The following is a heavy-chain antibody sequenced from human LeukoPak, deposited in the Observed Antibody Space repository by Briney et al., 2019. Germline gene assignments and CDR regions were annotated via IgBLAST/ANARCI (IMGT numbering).Heavy chain of an antibody. D-gene: IGHD3-22*01. J-gene: IGHJ3*02. CDR2: INPNSGGT. Sequence: GASVKVSCKASGYTFTGYYMHWVRQAPGQGLEWMGWINPNSGGTNYAQKFQGRVTMTRDTSISTAYMELSRLRSDDTAVYYCARDGNYYDKPRWLGDGYAFDIWGQGTMVTVSS. CDR1: GYTFTGYY. V-gene: IGHV1-2*02. CDR3: ARDGNYYDKPRWLGDGYAFDI.